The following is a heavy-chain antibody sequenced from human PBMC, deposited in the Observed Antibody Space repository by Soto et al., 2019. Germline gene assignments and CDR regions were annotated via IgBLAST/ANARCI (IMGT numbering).Heavy chain of an antibody. CDR2: IHTTENT. D-gene: IGHD6-13*01. CDR1: GDSISSYY. V-gene: IGHV4-4*07. Sequence: SSETLSLTCTVSGDSISSYYWSWIRQPAGKGMEWIGRIHTTENTNYNPSLRSRVTMSVDTSNNQFSLKLTSLTAADTAVYYCARALTSAAGLYFDYWGQGALVTVSS. J-gene: IGHJ4*02. CDR3: ARALTSAAGLYFDY.